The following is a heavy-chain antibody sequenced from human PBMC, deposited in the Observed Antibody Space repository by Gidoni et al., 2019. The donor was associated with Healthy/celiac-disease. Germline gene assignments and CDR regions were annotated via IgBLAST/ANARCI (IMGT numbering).Heavy chain of an antibody. Sequence: QVQLVESGGGVVQPGRSLRLSCAASGFTFRSYGMHWVRQAPGKGLEWVAVISYDGSNKYYADSVKGRFTISRDNSKNTLYLQMNSLRAEDTAVYYCAKTGRPYCSGGSCYYYYYMDVWGKGTTVTVSS. CDR2: ISYDGSNK. CDR3: AKTGRPYCSGGSCYYYYYMDV. V-gene: IGHV3-30*18. D-gene: IGHD2-15*01. CDR1: GFTFRSYG. J-gene: IGHJ6*03.